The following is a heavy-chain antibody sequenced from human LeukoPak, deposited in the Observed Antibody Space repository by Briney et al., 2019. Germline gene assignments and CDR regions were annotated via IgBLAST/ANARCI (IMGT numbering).Heavy chain of an antibody. CDR1: GGSISSGDYY. Sequence: SQTLSLTCTVSGGSISSGDYYWSWIRQPPGKGLEFIGTIYDSGNGHYNPSLKSRVTISVDTSKNQFFLKLSSMTAADTAVYFCARVPLTGSSGRGYFDDWGQGTLVTVSS. CDR3: ARVPLTGSSGRGYFDD. CDR2: IYDSGNG. V-gene: IGHV4-30-4*01. J-gene: IGHJ4*02. D-gene: IGHD3-10*01.